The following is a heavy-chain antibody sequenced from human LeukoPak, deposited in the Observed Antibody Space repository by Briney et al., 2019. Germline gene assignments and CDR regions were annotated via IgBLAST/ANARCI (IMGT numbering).Heavy chain of an antibody. CDR2: IYYSGST. CDR3: ARFRINRLDY. V-gene: IGHV4-59*01. D-gene: IGHD2-15*01. Sequence: SETLSLTCTVSGGSISNYYWSWIRQPPGKGLEWIGYIYYSGSTNYNPSLKSRVTISVDTSKNQFSLKLSSVTAADTAVYYCARFRINRLDYWGQGTLVTVSS. CDR1: GGSISNYY. J-gene: IGHJ4*02.